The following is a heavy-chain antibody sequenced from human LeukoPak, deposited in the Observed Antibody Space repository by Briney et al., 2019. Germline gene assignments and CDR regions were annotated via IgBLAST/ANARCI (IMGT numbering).Heavy chain of an antibody. Sequence: ASVKVSCKASGYTFTGYYMHWVRQAPGQGPEWMGWINPNSGGTKYVQKFQGRVTMTRDTSISTAYMELSRLRSDDTAVYYCARLLGATTSTHFDYWGQGTLVTVSS. CDR2: INPNSGGT. J-gene: IGHJ4*02. CDR3: ARLLGATTSTHFDY. V-gene: IGHV1-2*02. CDR1: GYTFTGYY. D-gene: IGHD1-26*01.